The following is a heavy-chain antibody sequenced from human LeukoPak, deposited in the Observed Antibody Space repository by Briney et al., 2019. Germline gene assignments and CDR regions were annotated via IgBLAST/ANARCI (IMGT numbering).Heavy chain of an antibody. V-gene: IGHV3-23*01. CDR1: GFTFSNYA. J-gene: IGHJ4*02. D-gene: IGHD1-26*01. CDR2: VSGSGRNT. Sequence: GGPLRLSCAGSGFTFSNYAMTWVRQAPGKGLEWVSSVSGSGRNTFYPDSVEGRFTISRDYSKNTVYLQMNSLRADDTAVYYCVKSRRVGANQRGLFDYWGQGTLVTVSP. CDR3: VKSRRVGANQRGLFDY.